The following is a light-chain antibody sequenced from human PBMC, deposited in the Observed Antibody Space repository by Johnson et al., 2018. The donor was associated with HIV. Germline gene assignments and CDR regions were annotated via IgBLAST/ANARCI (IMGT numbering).Light chain of an antibody. CDR1: SSNIGNNR. CDR3: GTWDGSLSVGHV. J-gene: IGLJ1*01. Sequence: QSVLTQPPSVSAAPGQKVTISCSGSSSNIGNNRVSWYQQLPGTAPKLLIYDNNKRPSGIPDRFSGSKSGTSATLGITGLQTGDEADYYCGTWDGSLSVGHVFGTGTKVTVL. CDR2: DNN. V-gene: IGLV1-51*01.